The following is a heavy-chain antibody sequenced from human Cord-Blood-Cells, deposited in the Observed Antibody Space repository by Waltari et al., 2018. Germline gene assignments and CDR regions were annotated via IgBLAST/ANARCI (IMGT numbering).Heavy chain of an antibody. CDR1: GLTFSIYA. Sequence: VQLLESGGGLVQPGGSLRLSCAASGLTFSIYAMSWVRQAPGKGLGWVSAISGRGGSTYYADSVKGRFTISRDNSKNTLYLQMNSLRAEDTAVYYCAKQLYSGSYGNWFDPWGQGTLVTVSS. D-gene: IGHD3-10*01. CDR3: AKQLYSGSYGNWFDP. CDR2: ISGRGGST. V-gene: IGHV3-23*01. J-gene: IGHJ5*02.